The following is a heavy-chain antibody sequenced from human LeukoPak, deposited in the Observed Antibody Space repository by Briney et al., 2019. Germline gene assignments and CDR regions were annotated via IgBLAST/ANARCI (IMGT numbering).Heavy chain of an antibody. CDR1: GFTFSSYA. CDR2: ISGSGGST. Sequence: PGGSLRLSCAASGFTFSSYAMSWVRQAPGKGLEWVSAISGSGGSTYYADSVKGRFTTSRDNSKNTLYLQMNSLRAEDTAVYYCAKEIYDYGGNYYGMDVWGQGTTVTVS. J-gene: IGHJ6*02. CDR3: AKEIYDYGGNYYGMDV. V-gene: IGHV3-23*01. D-gene: IGHD4-23*01.